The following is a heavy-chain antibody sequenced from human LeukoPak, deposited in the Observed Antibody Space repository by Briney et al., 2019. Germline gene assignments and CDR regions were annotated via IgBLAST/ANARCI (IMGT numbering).Heavy chain of an antibody. D-gene: IGHD6-19*01. CDR2: IYYSGST. CDR3: ALAGTVYYYYYMDV. CDR1: GGSISSSSYY. V-gene: IGHV4-39*01. Sequence: SETLSLTCTVSGGSISSSSYYWGWIRQPPGKGLEWIGSIYYSGSTYYNPSLKSRVTISVDTSKNQFSLKLSSVTAADTAVYYCALAGTVYYYYYMDVWGKGTTVTISS. J-gene: IGHJ6*03.